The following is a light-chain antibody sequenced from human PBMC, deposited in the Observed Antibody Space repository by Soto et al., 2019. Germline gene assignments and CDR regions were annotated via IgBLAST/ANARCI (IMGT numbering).Light chain of an antibody. J-gene: IGKJ4*01. CDR2: KAS. Sequence: DIQMTQSPSTLSGSVGDRVTITCRASQTISSWLAWYQQKPGKAPKLLIYKASTLKSGVPSRFSGSGSGTEFTLTISSLQPDDFETYCRQYGRSLGFAFGGGTKVDIK. V-gene: IGKV1-5*03. CDR3: QYGRSLGFA. CDR1: QTISSW.